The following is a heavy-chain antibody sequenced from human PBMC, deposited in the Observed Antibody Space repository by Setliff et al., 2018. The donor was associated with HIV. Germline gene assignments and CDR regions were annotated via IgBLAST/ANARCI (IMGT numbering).Heavy chain of an antibody. D-gene: IGHD3-22*01. J-gene: IGHJ4*02. CDR1: GFTFSDYY. CDR2: ISSGSSYT. V-gene: IGHV3-11*03. CDR3: ARASYYYDSSGWVDY. Sequence: PGGSLRLSCAASGFTFSDYYMSWIRQAPGKGLEWVSYISSGSSYTNYADSVKGRFTISRDNAKNSLYLQMNSLRAEDTAVYYCARASYYYDSSGWVDYWGQGTLVTVSS.